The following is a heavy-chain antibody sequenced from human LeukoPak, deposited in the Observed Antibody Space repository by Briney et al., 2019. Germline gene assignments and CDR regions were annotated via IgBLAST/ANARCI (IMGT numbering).Heavy chain of an antibody. D-gene: IGHD6-13*01. CDR2: IRSKANSYAT. CDR3: TTLAGYSSSWYRDY. CDR1: GSTFSGSA. Sequence: GGSLRLSCAASGSTFSGSAMHWVRQASGKGLEWVGRIRSKANSYATAYAASVKGRFTISRDDSKNTAYLQMNSLKTEDTAVYYCTTLAGYSSSWYRDYWGQGTLVTVSS. J-gene: IGHJ4*02. V-gene: IGHV3-73*01.